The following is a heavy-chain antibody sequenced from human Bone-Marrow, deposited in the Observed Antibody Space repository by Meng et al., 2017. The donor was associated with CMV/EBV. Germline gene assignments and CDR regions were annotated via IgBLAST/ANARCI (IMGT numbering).Heavy chain of an antibody. V-gene: IGHV3-53*01. CDR3: ARASPSVSVLDI. Sequence: GGSLRLSCAASGFTVSSNYMSWVRQAPGKGLEWVSVIYSGGSTYYADSVKGRFTISRDNSKNTLYLQMNSLRAADTAVYYCARASPSVSVLDILGPGKMVPVSS. CDR2: IYSGGST. CDR1: GFTVSSNY. D-gene: IGHD5/OR15-5a*01. J-gene: IGHJ3*02.